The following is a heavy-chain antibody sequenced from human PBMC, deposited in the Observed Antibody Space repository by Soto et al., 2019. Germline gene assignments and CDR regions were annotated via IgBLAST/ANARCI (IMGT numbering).Heavy chain of an antibody. J-gene: IGHJ6*02. V-gene: IGHV3-30*18. CDR2: ISYDGSNK. D-gene: IGHD3-9*01. CDR3: AKAIQYYDILTGYYYYYGMDV. Sequence: QVQLVESGGGVVQPGRSLRLSCAASGFTFSSYGMHWDRQAPGKGLEWVAVISYDGSNKYYADSVKGRFTISRDNSKNTLYLQMNSLRAEDTAVYYCAKAIQYYDILTGYYYYYGMDVWGQGTTVTVSS. CDR1: GFTFSSYG.